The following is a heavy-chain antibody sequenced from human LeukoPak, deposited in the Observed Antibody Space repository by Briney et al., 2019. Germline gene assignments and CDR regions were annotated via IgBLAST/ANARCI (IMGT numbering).Heavy chain of an antibody. CDR3: ATTRGYSTNDAFDI. CDR1: GASVTSYY. J-gene: IGHJ3*02. CDR2: MYHTGTS. Sequence: PSETLSLTCSVSGASVTSYYWNWIRQSPGKGLAWIGYMYHTGTSDYNPSLQSRITISLDTPNNKVSLTLSSVTAAGTAVYYCATTRGYSTNDAFDIWGQGTRVTVSS. V-gene: IGHV4-59*02. D-gene: IGHD5-18*01.